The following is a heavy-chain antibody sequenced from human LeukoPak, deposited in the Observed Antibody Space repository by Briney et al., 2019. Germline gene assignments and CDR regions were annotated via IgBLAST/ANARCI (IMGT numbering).Heavy chain of an antibody. CDR1: GFTFSSYS. CDR3: GRDTDFDY. J-gene: IGHJ4*02. CDR2: ISSSLSYI. V-gene: IGHV3-21*01. Sequence: GGSLRPSCAASGFTFSSYSMNWVRQAPGKGLEWVSSISSSLSYIYYADSVKGRFTISRDNAKNSLYLQMNSLRAEDTAVYYCGRDTDFDYWGQGTLVTVSS.